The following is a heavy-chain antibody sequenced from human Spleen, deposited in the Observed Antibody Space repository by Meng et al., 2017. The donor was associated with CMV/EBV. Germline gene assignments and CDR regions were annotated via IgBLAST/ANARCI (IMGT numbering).Heavy chain of an antibody. Sequence: ASVKVSCKASGYSFTGYYMHWVRQVPGQGLEWMGIINPSGSSTIYAQKFQGRVTMTRDTSTSTVYMELSSLRSEDTAVYYCARVDFPGSRKAYFGMDVWGQGTMVTVSS. CDR1: GYSFTGYY. CDR3: ARVDFPGSRKAYFGMDV. J-gene: IGHJ6*02. V-gene: IGHV1-46*01. CDR2: INPSGSST. D-gene: IGHD3-3*01.